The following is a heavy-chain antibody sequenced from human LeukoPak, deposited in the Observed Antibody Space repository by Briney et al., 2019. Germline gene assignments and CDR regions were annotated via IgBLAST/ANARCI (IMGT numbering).Heavy chain of an antibody. CDR2: ISYDGSNK. D-gene: IGHD4-17*01. Sequence: GGSLRLSCAASGFTFSSYGMHWVRQAPGKGLEWVAVISYDGSNKYYADSVKGRFTISRDNSKNTLYLQMNSLRAEDTAVYYCATSENYGDYEPPPPNFDYWGQGTLVTVSS. J-gene: IGHJ4*02. CDR3: ATSENYGDYEPPPPNFDY. V-gene: IGHV3-30*03. CDR1: GFTFSSYG.